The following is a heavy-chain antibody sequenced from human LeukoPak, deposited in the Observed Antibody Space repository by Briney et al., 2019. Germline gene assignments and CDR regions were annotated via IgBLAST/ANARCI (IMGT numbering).Heavy chain of an antibody. J-gene: IGHJ4*02. Sequence: SVKVSCKASGGTFISYAISWVRQAPGQGVEWMGGIIPIFGPANYAQKFQVRVTITADESTSTAYMELSSLRSEDTAVYYCARDPLGSGLIGGYDYWGQGTLVTVSS. V-gene: IGHV1-69*01. CDR2: IIPIFGPA. CDR3: ARDPLGSGLIGGYDY. CDR1: GGTFISYA. D-gene: IGHD3-22*01.